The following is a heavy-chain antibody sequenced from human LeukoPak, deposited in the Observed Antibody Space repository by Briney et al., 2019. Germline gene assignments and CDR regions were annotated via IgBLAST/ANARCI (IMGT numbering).Heavy chain of an antibody. V-gene: IGHV3-21*01. CDR2: ISSSSSYI. CDR3: ARDGARSTLYYCDY. Sequence: GGSLRLSCAASGFTFSSDSMNWVRQAPGKGLEWVSSISSSSSYIYYIDSVKGRFTISRDNAKNSLYLQMNSLRAEDTAVYYCARDGARSTLYYCDYWGQGTPVTVSS. J-gene: IGHJ4*02. D-gene: IGHD1-26*01. CDR1: GFTFSSDS.